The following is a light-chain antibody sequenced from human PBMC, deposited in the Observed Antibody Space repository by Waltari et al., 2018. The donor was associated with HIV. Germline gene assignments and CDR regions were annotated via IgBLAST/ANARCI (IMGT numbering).Light chain of an antibody. Sequence: QSVLTQPPSASGTPGQGVTIYCSGSSSNIGDNYVYWYQHIPGTAPKLLIYRNTPRPSVFPDRFSCSKSGTSASLAISGLRSDDEADYYCVAWDDTLSGHVVIGGGTKLTVL. CDR1: SSNIGDNY. CDR2: RNT. V-gene: IGLV1-47*01. J-gene: IGLJ2*01. CDR3: VAWDDTLSGHVV.